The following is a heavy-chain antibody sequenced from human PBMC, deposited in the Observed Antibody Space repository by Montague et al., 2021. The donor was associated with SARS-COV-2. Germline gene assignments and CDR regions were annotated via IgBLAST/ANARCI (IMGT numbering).Heavy chain of an antibody. Sequence: SLRLSCAASGFTFDDCAMHWVRQAPGKGLEWVSGISWNSGSIGYADSVKGRFTISRDNAKNSLYLQMNSLRAEDTALYYCAKDFNCYGEYYFDYWGQGTLVTVSS. J-gene: IGHJ4*02. CDR1: GFTFDDCA. CDR2: ISWNSGSI. CDR3: AKDFNCYGEYYFDY. D-gene: IGHD2-2*01. V-gene: IGHV3-9*01.